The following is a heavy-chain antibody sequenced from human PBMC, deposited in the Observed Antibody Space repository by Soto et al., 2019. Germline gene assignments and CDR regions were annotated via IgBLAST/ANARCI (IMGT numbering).Heavy chain of an antibody. CDR2: INHSGTT. CDR1: GGSFSGYS. D-gene: IGHD3-3*01. V-gene: IGHV4-34*01. Sequence: SETLSLTCAVYGGSFSGYSWTWLRQPPGKGLEWIGEINHSGTTDYNPALKSRVTMSVDTSKNQFSLRVTSVTAADTAVYYCARARFDSWSHIYYGLDVWRQGTTVTVSS. CDR3: ARARFDSWSHIYYGLDV. J-gene: IGHJ6*02.